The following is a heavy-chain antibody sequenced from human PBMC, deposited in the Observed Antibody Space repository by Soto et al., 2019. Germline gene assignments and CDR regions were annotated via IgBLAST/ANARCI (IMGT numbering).Heavy chain of an antibody. D-gene: IGHD6-19*01. CDR3: ASHLVMAGTRGFDH. V-gene: IGHV4-4*02. J-gene: IGHJ4*02. CDR2: TRNSGGA. CDR1: SGSVFSSNW. Sequence: QVQLQESGPGLVKPSGTLSLTCAVSSGSVFSSNWWSWVRLPPGKGLEWIGETRNSGGANYNPSLKSRVTITVDRSRNHRFLELSSGTAADTAVYYCASHLVMAGTRGFDHWGLGTQVTVSS.